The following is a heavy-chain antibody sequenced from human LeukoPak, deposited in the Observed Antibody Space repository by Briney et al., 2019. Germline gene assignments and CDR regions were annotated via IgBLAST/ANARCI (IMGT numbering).Heavy chain of an antibody. V-gene: IGHV1-18*01. CDR1: GYTFTRYG. J-gene: IGHJ6*03. Sequence: ASVKVSCKASGYTFTRYGISWVRQAPGQGLEWMGWISSYNGNTNYAQKLQGRVTMTTDTSTSTDNMELRSLRSDDTAVYYCARDGITMVRGVTYYYYDIDVWGKGTTVTVSS. D-gene: IGHD3-10*01. CDR2: ISSYNGNT. CDR3: ARDGITMVRGVTYYYYDIDV.